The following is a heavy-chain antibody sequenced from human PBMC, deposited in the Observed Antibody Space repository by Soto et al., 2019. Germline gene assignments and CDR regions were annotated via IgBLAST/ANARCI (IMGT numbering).Heavy chain of an antibody. D-gene: IGHD2-8*02. CDR2: IYYSGIT. V-gene: IGHV4-61*08. CDR1: GGSISSNVYY. CDR3: ARGGGVYYLDY. Sequence: SETLSLTCTVSGGSISSNVYYWSWIRQPPGKGLEWIGYIYYSGITDYNPSLKSRVTISVDTSKSQFSLKLSSVTAADTAVYYCARGGGVYYLDYWGQGTLVTVSS. J-gene: IGHJ4*02.